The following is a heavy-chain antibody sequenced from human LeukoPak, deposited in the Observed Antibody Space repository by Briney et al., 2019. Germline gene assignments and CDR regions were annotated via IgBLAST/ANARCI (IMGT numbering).Heavy chain of an antibody. Sequence: ASVKVSCKASVYTFTDYNINWVRQATGQGLEWMGRMHPKSGNTNYAQKFQGRVTMTRNTSISTAYMELSSLKSDDTAVYYCARVTGIVTGTDRDDWGQGTLVTVSS. CDR3: ARVTGIVTGTDRDD. CDR2: MHPKSGNT. J-gene: IGHJ4*02. V-gene: IGHV1-8*01. CDR1: VYTFTDYN. D-gene: IGHD3-9*01.